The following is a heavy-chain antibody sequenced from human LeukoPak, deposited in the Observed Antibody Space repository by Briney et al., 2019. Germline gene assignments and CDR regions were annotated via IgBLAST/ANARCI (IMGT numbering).Heavy chain of an antibody. CDR2: ISSSSSYI. J-gene: IGHJ4*02. CDR1: GFTFSSYS. CDR3: AREEGGRLGIDYYFDY. V-gene: IGHV3-21*01. Sequence: GGSLRLSCAASGFTFSSYSMNWVRQAPGKGLEWVSSISSSSSYIYYADSVKGRFTISRDNAKNSLYLQMNSLRAEDTAVYYCAREEGGRLGIDYYFDYWGQGTLVTVSS. D-gene: IGHD7-27*01.